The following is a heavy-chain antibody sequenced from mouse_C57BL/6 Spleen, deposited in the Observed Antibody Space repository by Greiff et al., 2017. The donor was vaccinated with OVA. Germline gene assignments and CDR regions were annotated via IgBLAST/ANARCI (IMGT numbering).Heavy chain of an antibody. CDR2: INYDGSST. Sequence: EVQLQESEGGLVQPGSSMKLSCTASGFTFSDYYMAWVRQVPEKGLEWVANINYDGSSTYYLDSLKSRFIISRDNAKNILYLQMSSLKSEDTATYYCAREGLLWYFDVWGTGTTVTVSS. CDR1: GFTFSDYY. D-gene: IGHD2-13*01. CDR3: AREGLLWYFDV. J-gene: IGHJ1*03. V-gene: IGHV5-16*01.